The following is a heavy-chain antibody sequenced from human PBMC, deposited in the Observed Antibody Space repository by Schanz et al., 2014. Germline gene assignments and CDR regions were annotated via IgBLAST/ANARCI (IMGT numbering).Heavy chain of an antibody. Sequence: VQMVESGGGVVQPGRSLRLSCAASGFAFSVYGMHWVRQAPGKGLEWVAVISYDGSNKYYADSVKGRFTISRDNSKNTLYLQMNSLRAEDTAVYYCAKQIHYDILTVTRNWGQGTLVTVSS. V-gene: IGHV3-30*19. CDR2: ISYDGSNK. CDR3: AKQIHYDILTVTRN. D-gene: IGHD3-9*01. CDR1: GFAFSVYG. J-gene: IGHJ4*02.